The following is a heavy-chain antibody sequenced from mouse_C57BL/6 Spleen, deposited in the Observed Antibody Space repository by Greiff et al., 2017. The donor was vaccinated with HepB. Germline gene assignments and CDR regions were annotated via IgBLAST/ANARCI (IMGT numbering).Heavy chain of an antibody. Sequence: EVQLQQSGPELVISGAPVQVSCKASGYSFPAYNMNSVNQCNGKSLEWIGVINPNYGTTSYNQKFKGKATLTVVQSSSTAYMQLNSLTSEDSAVYYLARSHYGSSYSWHFDVWGTGAAVTVSS. V-gene: IGHV1-39*01. CDR2: INPNYGTT. CDR3: ARSHYGSSYSWHFDV. CDR1: GYSFPAYN. D-gene: IGHD1-1*01. J-gene: IGHJ1*03.